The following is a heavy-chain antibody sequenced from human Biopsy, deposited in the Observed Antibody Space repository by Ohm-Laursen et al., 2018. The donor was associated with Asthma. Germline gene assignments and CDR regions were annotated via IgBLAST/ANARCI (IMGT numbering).Heavy chain of an antibody. CDR3: ARGGYYGDRRYHNGLDV. Sequence: SSVKVSCKAHGDILSSFGIKWVRKAPGQGLEWMGGVIPIYGTIHTAQKFQGRVTITADESTSTAYMELTSLRKEDTAVYYCARGGYYGDRRYHNGLDVWGQGTTVTVSS. CDR1: GDILSSFG. V-gene: IGHV1-69*01. J-gene: IGHJ6*02. D-gene: IGHD4-17*01. CDR2: VIPIYGTI.